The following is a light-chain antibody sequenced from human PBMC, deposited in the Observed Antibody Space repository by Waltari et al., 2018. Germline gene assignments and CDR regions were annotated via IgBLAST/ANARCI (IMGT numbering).Light chain of an antibody. Sequence: DIVMTPSPDSLAVSLGERVTFNCKSSHNLLYTSNNKNFLAWYQQRPGHPLKLHIYWASTRESGVPDRFRGNGAGTDFTLTITALQAEDVAVYYCQQYYSPPLTFGGGTKVEIK. J-gene: IGKJ4*01. CDR3: QQYYSPPLT. V-gene: IGKV4-1*01. CDR1: HNLLYTSNNKNF. CDR2: WAS.